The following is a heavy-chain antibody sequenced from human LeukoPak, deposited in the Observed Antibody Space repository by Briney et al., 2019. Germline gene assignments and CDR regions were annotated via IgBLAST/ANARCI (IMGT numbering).Heavy chain of an antibody. CDR1: GFTFSSYA. V-gene: IGHV3-23*01. D-gene: IGHD6-19*01. CDR2: ISGSGGST. CDR3: AKVTGRIAVAGTLDY. J-gene: IGHJ4*02. Sequence: GGSLRLSCAASGFTFSSYAMSWVRQAPGKGLEWVSAISGSGGSTYYADSVKGRFTISRDNSKNTLYLQMNSLRAEDAAVYYCAKVTGRIAVAGTLDYWGQGTLVTVSS.